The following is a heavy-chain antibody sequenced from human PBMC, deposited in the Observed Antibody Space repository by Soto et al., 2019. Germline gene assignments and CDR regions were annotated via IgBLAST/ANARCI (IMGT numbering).Heavy chain of an antibody. CDR1: GGSISSSSYY. D-gene: IGHD4-17*01. V-gene: IGHV4-39*01. J-gene: IGHJ6*03. CDR2: IYYSGST. Sequence: QLQLQESGPGLVKPSETLSLTCTVSGGSISSSSYYWGWIRQPPGNGLEWIGSIYYSGSTYYNPSLKSRVTISVDTSKNQFSLKLSSVTAADTAVYYCATHYGDPKNYYYYYYMDVWGKGTTVTVSS. CDR3: ATHYGDPKNYYYYYYMDV.